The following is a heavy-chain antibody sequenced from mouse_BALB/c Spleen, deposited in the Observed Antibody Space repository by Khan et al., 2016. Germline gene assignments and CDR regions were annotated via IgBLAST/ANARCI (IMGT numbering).Heavy chain of an antibody. J-gene: IGHJ2*01. CDR1: GYTFTSYW. D-gene: IGHD1-1*01. V-gene: IGHV1S81*02. CDR3: ARIKNIVATYFDY. CDR2: TNPTNGRT. Sequence: QMQLKESGAELVKAGASVKMSCKASGYTFTSYWMHWVKQRLGQGLEWFAETNPTNGRTYYNEKFKSKATLTVDKSSSTAYMLLSGPTFEVSAVYYCARIKNIVATYFDYWGQGTTLTVSS.